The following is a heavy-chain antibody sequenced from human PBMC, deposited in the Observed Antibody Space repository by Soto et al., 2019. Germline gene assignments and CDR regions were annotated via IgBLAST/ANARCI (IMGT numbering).Heavy chain of an antibody. V-gene: IGHV1-2*02. CDR3: ARRKWLDYFDY. D-gene: IGHD6-19*01. J-gene: IGHJ4*02. Sequence: ASVKVSCKASGYTFTGYYMHWVRQAPGQGLEWMGWINPNSGGTNYAQKFQGRVNMTRDTSISAAYMELSRLRSDDTAVYYCARRKWLDYFDYWGQGTLVTVSS. CDR1: GYTFTGYY. CDR2: INPNSGGT.